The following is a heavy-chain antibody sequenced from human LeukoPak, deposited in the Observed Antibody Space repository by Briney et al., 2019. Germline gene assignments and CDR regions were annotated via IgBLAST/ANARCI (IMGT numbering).Heavy chain of an antibody. CDR1: GYTFTDYY. D-gene: IGHD3-16*01. V-gene: IGHV1-46*01. CDR2: INPSGGST. CDR3: ARDNDSRDPPHFDY. Sequence: ASVKVSCKASGYTFTDYYIHWVRQAPGQGLEWMGIINPSGGSTSYAQKFQGRVTMTTDTSTSTAYMELRSLRSEDTAVYYCARDNDSRDPPHFDYWGQGTLVTVSS. J-gene: IGHJ4*02.